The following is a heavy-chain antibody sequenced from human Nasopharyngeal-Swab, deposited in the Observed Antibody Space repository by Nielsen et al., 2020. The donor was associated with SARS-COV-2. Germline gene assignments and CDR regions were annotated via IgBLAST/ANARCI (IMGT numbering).Heavy chain of an antibody. CDR3: ARDLRTVTTFYYYYYYGMDV. CDR2: ISSSSSTI. J-gene: IGHJ6*02. V-gene: IGHV3-48*02. CDR1: GFTFGSYS. Sequence: GESLKISCAASGFTFGSYSMNWVRQAPGRGLEWVSYISSSSSTIYYADSEKGRFTISRDNAKNSLYLQMNSLRDEDTAVYYCARDLRTVTTFYYYYYYGMDVWGQGTTVTVSS. D-gene: IGHD4-17*01.